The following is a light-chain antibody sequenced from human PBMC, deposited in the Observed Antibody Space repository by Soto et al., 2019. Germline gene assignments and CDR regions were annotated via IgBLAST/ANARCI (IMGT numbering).Light chain of an antibody. CDR1: QRSSSW. J-gene: IGKJ2*01. CDR2: DAS. V-gene: IGKV1-5*01. Sequence: DIQMTKSPSTLSASVGDRVTITCRASQRSSSWLAWYQHKPWKAPKRLIYDASSLESGVPSRLSGSGSGTEFTLSISSLQPDDFSTYYCQQYNSYYTFGQGTKLEIK. CDR3: QQYNSYYT.